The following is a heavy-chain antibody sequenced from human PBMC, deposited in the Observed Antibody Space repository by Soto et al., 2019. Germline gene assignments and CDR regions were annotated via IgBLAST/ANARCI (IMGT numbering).Heavy chain of an antibody. Sequence: QVQLVQSGAEVKKPGASVKVSCKASGYTFTSYGISWVRQAPGQGLEWMGWISAYNGNTNYAQKLQGRVTMTTDTATRKAYMVLRSVRSDDTAVYYCASGTTVETGTYWGQGTLVTLSS. J-gene: IGHJ4*02. V-gene: IGHV1-18*01. CDR2: ISAYNGNT. CDR3: ASGTTVETGTY. D-gene: IGHD4-17*01. CDR1: GYTFTSYG.